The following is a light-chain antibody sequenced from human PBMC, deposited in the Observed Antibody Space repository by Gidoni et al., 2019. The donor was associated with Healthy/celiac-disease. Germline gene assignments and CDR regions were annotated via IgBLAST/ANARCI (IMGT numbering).Light chain of an antibody. V-gene: IGKV3-20*01. Sequence: EIVLTQSPGTLSLSPGERATLSCRASQSVSSSYLAWYQQKPGQAPRLLIYGASSRATGIPDRFSGSGSGTDLTLTISRLEPEDFAVYYCQQYGSSPISFGQGTKLEIK. CDR1: QSVSSSY. CDR2: GAS. CDR3: QQYGSSPIS. J-gene: IGKJ2*03.